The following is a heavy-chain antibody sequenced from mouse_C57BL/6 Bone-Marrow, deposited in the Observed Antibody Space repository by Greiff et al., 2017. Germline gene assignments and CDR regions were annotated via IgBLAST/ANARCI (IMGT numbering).Heavy chain of an antibody. CDR1: GFSLTSYA. D-gene: IGHD2-4*01. CDR3: ARDDYCYPGFAY. CDR2: IWTGGGT. V-gene: IGHV2-9-1*01. J-gene: IGHJ3*01. Sequence: QVQLKQSGPGLVAPSQSLSISCTVSGFSLTSYAISWVRQPPGKGLEWLGVIWTGGGTNYNYALKSRLSIINDNSKSQVFLKMNSLQTDATVRYYGARDDYCYPGFAYWGQGTLVTVSA.